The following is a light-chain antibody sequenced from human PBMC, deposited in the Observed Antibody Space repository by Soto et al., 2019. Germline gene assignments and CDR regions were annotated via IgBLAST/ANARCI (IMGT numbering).Light chain of an antibody. V-gene: IGKV1-5*03. J-gene: IGKJ2*03. CDR1: QTIFSW. CDR2: KAS. CDR3: QQYNSYPYS. Sequence: IQMTQSPSTLSASVGDRVSITCRASQTIFSWLAWYQQKPGKAPKRVIYKASSLESGVPSRYSGSGSGTEFTLTISGLQPDDFATYYCQQYNSYPYSFGQGTKLEIK.